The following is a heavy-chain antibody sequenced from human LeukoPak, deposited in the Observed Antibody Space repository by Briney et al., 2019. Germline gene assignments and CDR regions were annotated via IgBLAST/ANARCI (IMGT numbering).Heavy chain of an antibody. CDR3: ARDEIERYSSGWGYYFDY. CDR2: ISYDGSAE. D-gene: IGHD6-19*01. Sequence: GRSLRLSRAASGFTFSDYTIHWVRQAPGKGLEWVAVISYDGSAESYADSVKGRFTISRDNSKNTLYLQMNSLRAEDTAVYYCARDEIERYSSGWGYYFDYWGQGTLVTVSS. CDR1: GFTFSDYT. J-gene: IGHJ4*02. V-gene: IGHV3-30*04.